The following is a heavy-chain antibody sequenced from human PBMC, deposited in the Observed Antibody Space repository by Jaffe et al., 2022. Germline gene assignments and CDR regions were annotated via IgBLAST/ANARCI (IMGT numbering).Heavy chain of an antibody. J-gene: IGHJ3*02. CDR3: ARAHIRYSSSWYKRAFDI. CDR1: GFTFSSYS. Sequence: EVQLVESGGGLVKPGGSLRLSCAASGFTFSSYSMNWVRQAPGKGLEWVSSISSSSSYIYYADSVKGRFTISRDNAKNSLYLQMNSLRAEDTAVYYCARAHIRYSSSWYKRAFDIWGQGTMVTVSS. D-gene: IGHD6-13*01. V-gene: IGHV3-21*01. CDR2: ISSSSSYI.